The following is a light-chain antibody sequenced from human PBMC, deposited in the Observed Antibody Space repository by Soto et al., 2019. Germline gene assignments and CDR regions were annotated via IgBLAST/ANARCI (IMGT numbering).Light chain of an antibody. V-gene: IGLV3-1*01. CDR3: QAWDSSTAV. CDR1: KLGDKL. Sequence: SYELPQPPSVSVSPGLTASITCSGDKLGDKLAYWYQQKPGQSPVLVMYQDSKRPSGIPERFSGSNSGNTATLTISGTQSMDEADYYCQAWDSSTAVFGTGTKSPS. CDR2: QDS. J-gene: IGLJ1*01.